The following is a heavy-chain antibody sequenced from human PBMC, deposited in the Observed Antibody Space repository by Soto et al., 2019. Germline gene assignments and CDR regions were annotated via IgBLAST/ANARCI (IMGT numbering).Heavy chain of an antibody. V-gene: IGHV3-7*05. D-gene: IGHD6-19*01. Sequence: GGSLRLSCAASGFTFSSYWMSWVRQAPGKGLEWVANIKQDGSEKYYVDSVKGRFTISRDNAKNSLYLQMNSLRAEDTAVYYCARDRISKWLENLHYYYYGMDVWGQGTTVTVSS. J-gene: IGHJ6*02. CDR1: GFTFSSYW. CDR2: IKQDGSEK. CDR3: ARDRISKWLENLHYYYYGMDV.